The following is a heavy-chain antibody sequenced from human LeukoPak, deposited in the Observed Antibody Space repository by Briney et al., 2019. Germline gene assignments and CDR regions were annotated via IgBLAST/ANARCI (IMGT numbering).Heavy chain of an antibody. CDR3: AREHYDILTGYSPGYFDY. D-gene: IGHD3-9*01. CDR2: ISSSGSTI. V-gene: IGHV3-11*01. Sequence: GGSLRLSCAASGLTFSDYYMSWIRQAPGKGLEWVSYISSSGSTIYYADSVKGRFTISRDNAKNSLYLQMNSLRAEDTAVYYCAREHYDILTGYSPGYFDYWGQGTLVTVSS. CDR1: GLTFSDYY. J-gene: IGHJ4*02.